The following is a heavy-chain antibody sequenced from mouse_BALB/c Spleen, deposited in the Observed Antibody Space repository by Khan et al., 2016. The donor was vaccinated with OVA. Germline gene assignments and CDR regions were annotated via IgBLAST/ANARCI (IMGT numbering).Heavy chain of an antibody. Sequence: VQLKQSGAELVRSGASVKLSCTASGFNIKDYYMHWVKQRPEQGLEWIGWIDPENGDTEYAPKFQGKATMTADTSSNTAYLQLSSLTSEDTAGYYCNPLMITQAWFAYWGQGTLVTVSA. CDR2: IDPENGDT. D-gene: IGHD2-4*01. V-gene: IGHV14-4*02. CDR1: GFNIKDYY. J-gene: IGHJ3*01. CDR3: NPLMITQAWFAY.